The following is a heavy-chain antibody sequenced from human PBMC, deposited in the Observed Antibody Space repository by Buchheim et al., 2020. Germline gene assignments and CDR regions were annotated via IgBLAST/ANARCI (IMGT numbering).Heavy chain of an antibody. V-gene: IGHV4-34*01. CDR1: GWSFSGYY. CDR2: INHSGST. D-gene: IGHD6-25*01. Sequence: QMQLQQLGTGQLKPSDTLSLTFAVYGWSFSGYYWSWIRQPPGKGLEWIGEINHSGSTNYNPSLKSRVTISVDTSKNQFSLKMTYVSAAYMPVYFSASSGYWG. CDR3: ASSGY. J-gene: IGHJ4*01.